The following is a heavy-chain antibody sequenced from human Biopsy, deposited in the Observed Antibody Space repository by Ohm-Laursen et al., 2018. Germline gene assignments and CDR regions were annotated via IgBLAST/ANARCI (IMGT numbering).Heavy chain of an antibody. CDR2: IKSKFDGETT. CDR1: GFTFGDTW. D-gene: IGHD3-16*01. Sequence: GSLRLSCTASGFTFGDTWMSWIRQAPGKGLEWVGRIKSKFDGETTDYAAPVKGRFILSRDDSKSTLFLQMNSLKVEDTGVYFCSTGGGDFYYNGMDVWGQGTTVTVSS. J-gene: IGHJ6*02. CDR3: STGGGDFYYNGMDV. V-gene: IGHV3-15*01.